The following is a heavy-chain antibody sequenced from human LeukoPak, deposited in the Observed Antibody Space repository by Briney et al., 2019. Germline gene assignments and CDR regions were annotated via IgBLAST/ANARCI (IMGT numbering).Heavy chain of an antibody. J-gene: IGHJ4*02. D-gene: IGHD2-2*01. CDR3: ARDGLPAAADY. CDR2: ISSSSSYI. V-gene: IGHV3-21*01. Sequence: PGGSLRLSCAASGFSFSTYSMNWVRQAPGKGLEWVSSISSSSSYIYYADTVKGRFTISRDNAKNTLYLQMNSLRAEDTAVCYCARDGLPAAADYWGQGTLVTVSS. CDR1: GFSFSTYS.